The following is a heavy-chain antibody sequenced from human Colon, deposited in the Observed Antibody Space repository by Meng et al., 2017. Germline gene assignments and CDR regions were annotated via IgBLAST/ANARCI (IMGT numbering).Heavy chain of an antibody. Sequence: GSLRLSCAASGFTFSSYYMSWVRQAAGRGLEWVANIAQDGNDRYYVGSVRDRFTISRDNAKNSLYLQMNSLRAEDTGVYYCARGIGDYALFAHWGQGTLVTVSS. V-gene: IGHV3-7*01. CDR2: IAQDGNDR. J-gene: IGHJ4*02. CDR3: ARGIGDYALFAH. CDR1: GFTFSSYY. D-gene: IGHD4-17*01.